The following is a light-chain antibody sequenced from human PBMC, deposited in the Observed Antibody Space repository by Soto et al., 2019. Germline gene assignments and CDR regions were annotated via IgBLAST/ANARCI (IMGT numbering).Light chain of an antibody. J-gene: IGLJ1*01. V-gene: IGLV2-14*01. Sequence: QSVLTQPASVNGFPGEWITITNPRTSSDVGGYNYVSWYQQHPGKAPKLMIYDVSNRPSGVSNRFSGSKSGNTASLTISGLQAEDEADYYCSSYTSSSTRVFGTGTKSPS. CDR3: SSYTSSSTRV. CDR2: DVS. CDR1: SSDVGGYNY.